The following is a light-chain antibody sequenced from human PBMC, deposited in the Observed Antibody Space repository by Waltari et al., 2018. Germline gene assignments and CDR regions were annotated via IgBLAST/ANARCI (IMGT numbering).Light chain of an antibody. CDR3: QKYNNWPWT. CDR1: QSVDNN. CDR2: GAS. J-gene: IGKJ1*01. Sequence: EVLMTQSPATLSVSPGERATLSCRASQSVDNNLAWYQQKNGQAPRLLIYGASTRATGVPASLSGSASGTEFTLTISNLQSADFAVYFCQKYNNWPWTFGQGTRVEI. V-gene: IGKV3-15*01.